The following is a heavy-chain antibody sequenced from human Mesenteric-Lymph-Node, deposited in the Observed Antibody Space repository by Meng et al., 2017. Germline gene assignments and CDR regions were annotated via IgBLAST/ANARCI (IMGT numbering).Heavy chain of an antibody. V-gene: IGHV1-18*01. J-gene: IGHJ5*02. CDR2: ISAYNGNT. Sequence: ASVKVSCKASGYTFTHYGIIWVRQAPGQGLEWMGWISAYNGNTNYAQNLQGRVTMTTDTSTTTAYMELRSLRSDDTAVYYCARSRITMIVVEWPPKNWFDPWGQGTLVTVSS. CDR3: ARSRITMIVVEWPPKNWFDP. D-gene: IGHD3-22*01. CDR1: GYTFTHYG.